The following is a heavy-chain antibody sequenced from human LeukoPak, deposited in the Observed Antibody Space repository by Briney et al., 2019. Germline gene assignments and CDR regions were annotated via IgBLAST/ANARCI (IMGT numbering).Heavy chain of an antibody. V-gene: IGHV3-30*18. D-gene: IGHD3-10*01. Sequence: GGSLRLSCAASGFTFSNYGMHWVRQAPGKGLEWVALISYDGSNKYFADSVKGRFTISRDNSKNTLYLQMNSLRVEDTALYYCAKDPLSGGLDVWGQGTSVTVSS. CDR3: AKDPLSGGLDV. CDR2: ISYDGSNK. CDR1: GFTFSNYG. J-gene: IGHJ6*02.